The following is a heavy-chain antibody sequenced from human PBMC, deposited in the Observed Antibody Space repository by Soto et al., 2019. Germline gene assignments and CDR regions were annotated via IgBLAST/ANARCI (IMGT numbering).Heavy chain of an antibody. Sequence: TSETLSLTCTVSGGSISSGDYYWSWIRQPPGKGLEWIGYIYYSGSTYYNPSLKSRVTISVDTSKNQSSLKLSSVTAADTAVYYCARGWISYSPDPTNVDPWGQGTLVTVSS. J-gene: IGHJ5*02. V-gene: IGHV4-30-4*01. CDR3: ARGWISYSPDPTNVDP. CDR2: IYYSGST. D-gene: IGHD5-12*01. CDR1: GGSISSGDYY.